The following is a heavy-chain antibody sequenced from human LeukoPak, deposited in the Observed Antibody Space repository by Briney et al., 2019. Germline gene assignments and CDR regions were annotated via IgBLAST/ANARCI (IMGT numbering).Heavy chain of an antibody. V-gene: IGHV3-33*01. D-gene: IGHD6-13*01. CDR2: IWYDGSNK. CDR1: GFTFSSYG. J-gene: IGHJ4*02. CDR3: AREYSSSWYSHFDY. Sequence: GGSLRLSCAASGFTFSSYGMHWVRQAPGKGLEWVAVIWYDGSNKYYADSVKGRFTISRDNSKNTLYLQMNSLRAEDTAVYYCAREYSSSWYSHFDYWGQGTLVTVSS.